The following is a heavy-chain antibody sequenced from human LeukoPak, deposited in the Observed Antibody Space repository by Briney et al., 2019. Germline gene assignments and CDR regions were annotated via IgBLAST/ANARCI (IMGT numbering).Heavy chain of an antibody. V-gene: IGHV3-23*01. CDR3: AKDGGYYFDY. CDR2: ISGSGSST. Sequence: PVRSLRLSSAASGFTFSSSAMASLRQAPGNALEWVSAISGSGSSTYYADSVKGRFTISRDNSKNTLYLQMSSLRAEDTALYYCAKDGGYYFDYWGQGTLVTVSS. CDR1: GFTFSSSA. J-gene: IGHJ4*02. D-gene: IGHD3-22*01.